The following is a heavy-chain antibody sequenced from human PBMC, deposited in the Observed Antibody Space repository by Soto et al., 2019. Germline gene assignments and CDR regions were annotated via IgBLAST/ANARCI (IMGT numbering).Heavy chain of an antibody. Sequence: GSGPTLVNPTQTLTLTCNFSGFSLSTSGVGVGWIRQPPGKALEWLALIYWNDDKRYSPSLKSRLTITKDTSKNQVVLTMTNMDPMDTATYYCAHIPKSPWLIREPMIWFGELLPTDYWGQGTLVTVSS. CDR1: GFSLSTSGVG. D-gene: IGHD3-10*01. CDR2: IYWNDDK. V-gene: IGHV2-5*01. J-gene: IGHJ4*02. CDR3: AHIPKSPWLIREPMIWFGELLPTDY.